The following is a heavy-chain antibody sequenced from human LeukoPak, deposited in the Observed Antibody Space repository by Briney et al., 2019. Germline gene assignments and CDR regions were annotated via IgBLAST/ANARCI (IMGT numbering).Heavy chain of an antibody. CDR3: ARDDSSSSCFDP. CDR1: GFTFSSYG. CDR2: IWYDGSNK. Sequence: PGGSLRLSCAASGFTFSSYGMHWVRQAPGKGLEWVAVIWYDGSNKYYADSVKGRFTISRGNSKNTLYLQMNSLRAEDTAVYYCARDDSSSSCFDPWGQGTLVTVSS. J-gene: IGHJ5*02. D-gene: IGHD6-6*01. V-gene: IGHV3-33*01.